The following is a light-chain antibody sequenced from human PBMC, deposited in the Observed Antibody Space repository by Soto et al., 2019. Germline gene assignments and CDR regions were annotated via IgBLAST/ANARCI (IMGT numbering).Light chain of an antibody. Sequence: QLVLTQPPSASGTPGQRVTLSCSGSSSNIGSNYVFWYQQLPGTAPKVLMYRNSQRPSGVPDRFSGSKSGTSASLAISGLRSEDEADYYCASWDDSLSGFVVFGGGTKLTVL. CDR2: RNS. V-gene: IGLV1-47*01. CDR1: SSNIGSNY. J-gene: IGLJ2*01. CDR3: ASWDDSLSGFVV.